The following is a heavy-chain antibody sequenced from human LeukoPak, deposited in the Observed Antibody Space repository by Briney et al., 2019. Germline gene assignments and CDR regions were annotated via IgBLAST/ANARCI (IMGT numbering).Heavy chain of an antibody. CDR3: AKNIVVVPAAIAPIFDY. CDR1: GFTFSDHY. CDR2: ISGSGGST. V-gene: IGHV3-23*01. Sequence: GGSLRLSCAASGFTFSDHYMDWVRQAPGKGLEWVSAISGSGGSTYYADSVKGRFTISRDNSKNTLYLQMNSLRAEDTAVYYCAKNIVVVPAAIAPIFDYWGQGTLVTVSS. J-gene: IGHJ4*02. D-gene: IGHD2-2*02.